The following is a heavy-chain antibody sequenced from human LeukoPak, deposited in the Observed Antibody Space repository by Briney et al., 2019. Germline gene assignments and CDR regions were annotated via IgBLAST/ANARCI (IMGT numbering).Heavy chain of an antibody. CDR2: INTDGSYT. V-gene: IGHV3-74*01. Sequence: GGSPRLSCAASGFTFSTYWMHWLRQAPGKGLVWVSRINTDGSYTTYADSVKGRFTISRDNAKNTLYLQMSSLRAEDTAVYYCARVSRSVSTFGVVIIDAFDVWGQGTMVTVSS. CDR3: ARVSRSVSTFGVVIIDAFDV. D-gene: IGHD3-3*01. CDR1: GFTFSTYW. J-gene: IGHJ3*01.